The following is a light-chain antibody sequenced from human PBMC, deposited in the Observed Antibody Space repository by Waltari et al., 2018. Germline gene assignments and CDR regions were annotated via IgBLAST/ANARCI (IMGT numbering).Light chain of an antibody. J-gene: IGKJ1*01. CDR1: QSVSKY. Sequence: EIVLTQSPGTLSLSPGDTAILSCRASQSVSKYLAWYQQKPGQAPRLLIYGGSSRATGIPDRFSGSGSGTDLSLNISRVEPEDFAVYYCQQYVSLPATFGQGTKVEIE. CDR3: QQYVSLPAT. V-gene: IGKV3-20*01. CDR2: GGS.